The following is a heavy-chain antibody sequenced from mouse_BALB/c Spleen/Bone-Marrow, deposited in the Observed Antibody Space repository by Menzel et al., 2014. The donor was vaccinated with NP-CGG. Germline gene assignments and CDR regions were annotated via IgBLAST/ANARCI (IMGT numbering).Heavy chain of an antibody. CDR2: IDPANGNT. V-gene: IGHV14-3*02. Sequence: QQSGAELVKPGASVTLSCTASGFNIKDTHMHWVMHRPEQALEWIGTIDPANGNTKYDPKLQCKATITADTPSNTAYLQLSSLTSEDTAVYYCARWYDEGLAYWAQGTLVTVPA. J-gene: IGHJ3*01. D-gene: IGHD2-14*01. CDR3: ARWYDEGLAY. CDR1: GFNIKDTH.